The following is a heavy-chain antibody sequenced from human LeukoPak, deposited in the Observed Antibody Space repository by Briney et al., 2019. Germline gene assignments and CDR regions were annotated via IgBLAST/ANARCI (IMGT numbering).Heavy chain of an antibody. V-gene: IGHV3-21*01. CDR3: ARDPYSGAYGDTYYYFMDV. CDR1: GFTFSSYG. J-gene: IGHJ6*03. CDR2: ITTSSSYT. Sequence: GGTLRLSCAASGFTFSSYGMSWVRQAPGKGLEWISSITTSSSYTFYADSVKGRFTISRDNARNSLYLQMNSLTAEDTAVYYCARDPYSGAYGDTYYYFMDVWGKGTTVTISS. D-gene: IGHD1-26*01.